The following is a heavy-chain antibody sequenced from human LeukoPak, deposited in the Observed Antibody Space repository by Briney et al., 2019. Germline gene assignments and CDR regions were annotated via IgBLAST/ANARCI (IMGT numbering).Heavy chain of an antibody. V-gene: IGHV1-18*01. Sequence: ASVKVSCKASGYTFTSYGISWVRQAPGQGLEWMGWISAYNGNTNYAQKLQGRVTMTTDTSMSTAYMELRSLRSDDTAVYYCARVPGSDCYYTTDYWGQGTLVTVSS. D-gene: IGHD2-21*02. CDR2: ISAYNGNT. CDR3: ARVPGSDCYYTTDY. J-gene: IGHJ4*02. CDR1: GYTFTSYG.